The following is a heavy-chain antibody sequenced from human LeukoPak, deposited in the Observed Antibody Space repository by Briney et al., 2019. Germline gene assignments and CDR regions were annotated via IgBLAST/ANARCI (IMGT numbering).Heavy chain of an antibody. CDR1: GFIFDDYA. V-gene: IGHV3-9*03. D-gene: IGHD3-16*01. CDR2: ISWDSDSI. CDR3: AKGGGGRLIYYYYMDV. J-gene: IGHJ6*03. Sequence: GGSLGLSCAASGFIFDDYAMHWVRQAPGKGLEWVSGISWDSDSIDYADSVKGRFTISRDNAKNSLYLQMNSLRAEDMALYYCAKGGGGRLIYYYYMDVWGKGTTVTVSS.